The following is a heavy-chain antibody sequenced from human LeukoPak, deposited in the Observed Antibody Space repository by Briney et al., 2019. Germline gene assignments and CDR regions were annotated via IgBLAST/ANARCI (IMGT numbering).Heavy chain of an antibody. Sequence: PGGSLRLSCAASGFTFSSYAMSWVRQAPGKGLEWVSAISGSGGSTYYADSVKGRFTISRDNSKNTLYLQMNSLRAEDTAVYYCAKFPIVVVTAMREYFQHWGQGTLVTVSS. D-gene: IGHD2-21*02. CDR3: AKFPIVVVTAMREYFQH. V-gene: IGHV3-23*01. CDR1: GFTFSSYA. J-gene: IGHJ1*01. CDR2: ISGSGGST.